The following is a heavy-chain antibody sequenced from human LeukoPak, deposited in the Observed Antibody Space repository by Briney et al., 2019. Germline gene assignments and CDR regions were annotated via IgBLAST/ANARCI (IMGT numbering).Heavy chain of an antibody. J-gene: IGHJ4*02. CDR3: AKDSSGYYWDY. Sequence: GGSLRLSCAASGFTFDDYAVHWVRQALGKGLEWVSLISWDGGSTYYADSVKGRFTISRDSSKNSLYLQMNSLRAEDTALYYCAKDSSGYYWDYWGQGTLVTVSS. D-gene: IGHD3-22*01. CDR1: GFTFDDYA. V-gene: IGHV3-43D*03. CDR2: ISWDGGST.